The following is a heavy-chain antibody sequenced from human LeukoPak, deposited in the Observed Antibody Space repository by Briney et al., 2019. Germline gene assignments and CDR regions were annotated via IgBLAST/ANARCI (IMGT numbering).Heavy chain of an antibody. Sequence: SETLSLTCTVSGGSISSSSYYWGWIRQPPGKGLEWIGSIYYSGSTYYNPSLKSRVTISVDTSKNQFSLKPSSVTAADTAVYYCARQRAVAGITDAFDIWGQGTMVTVSS. J-gene: IGHJ3*02. CDR2: IYYSGST. D-gene: IGHD6-19*01. CDR3: ARQRAVAGITDAFDI. V-gene: IGHV4-39*01. CDR1: GGSISSSSYY.